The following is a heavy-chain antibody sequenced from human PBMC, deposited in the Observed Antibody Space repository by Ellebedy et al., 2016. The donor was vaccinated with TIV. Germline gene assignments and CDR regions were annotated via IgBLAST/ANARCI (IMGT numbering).Heavy chain of an antibody. Sequence: GGSLRLXXAASGFTFSSYSMNWVRQAPGKGLGWVSSISSSSSYIYYADSVKGRFTISRDNAKNSLYLQMNSLRAEDTAVYYCARDAGGYCSSTSCYDPALDYWGQGTLVTVSS. D-gene: IGHD2-2*01. CDR3: ARDAGGYCSSTSCYDPALDY. CDR2: ISSSSSYI. J-gene: IGHJ4*02. V-gene: IGHV3-21*01. CDR1: GFTFSSYS.